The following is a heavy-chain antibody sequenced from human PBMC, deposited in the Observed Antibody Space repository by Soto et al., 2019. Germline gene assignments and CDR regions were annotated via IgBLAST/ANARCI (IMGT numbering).Heavy chain of an antibody. Sequence: EVQLVESGVCFVESGGSLRLSCAASGFSFKDAWMTLVSQAPGKGLEWVGRIKSSTDGGTADYGAAVKGRFTMSRDDSKETLYLHMDGLKREDTGVYYCTSFFPLRGRLFAYWGPGTQVNVSS. D-gene: IGHD3-16*01. CDR3: TSFFPLRGRLFAY. CDR2: IKSSTDGGTA. J-gene: IGHJ4*02. V-gene: IGHV3-15*07. CDR1: GFSFKDAW.